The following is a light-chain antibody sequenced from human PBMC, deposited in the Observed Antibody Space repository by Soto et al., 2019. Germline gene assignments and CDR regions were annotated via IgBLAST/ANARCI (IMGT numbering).Light chain of an antibody. CDR3: QQYDNSPIT. J-gene: IGKJ5*01. CDR1: QGISSSF. CDR2: GAS. Sequence: LTQSPSSLSASVGDRVTITCRASQGISSSFLAWYQQKPGQAPRLLIYGASSRATGIPDRFSGTGSETDFTLTISRLEPEDFAVYYCQQYDNSPITFGQGTRLEIK. V-gene: IGKV3-20*01.